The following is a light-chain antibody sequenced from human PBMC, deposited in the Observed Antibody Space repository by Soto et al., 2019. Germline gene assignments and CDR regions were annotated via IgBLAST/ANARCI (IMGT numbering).Light chain of an antibody. CDR2: LGS. Sequence: DIVMTQSPLSLPVTPGEPASISCRSSQSLLHSNGYNYLDWYLQKPGQSPQLLIYLGSTRASGVPDRFSGRGSGTDFTLNISRVEAEDVGFYYCMQALQTPYTFGQGTKLEIK. CDR3: MQALQTPYT. V-gene: IGKV2-28*01. CDR1: QSLLHSNGYNY. J-gene: IGKJ2*01.